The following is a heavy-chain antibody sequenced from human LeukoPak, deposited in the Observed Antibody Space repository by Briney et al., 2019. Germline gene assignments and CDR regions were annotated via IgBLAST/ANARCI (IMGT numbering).Heavy chain of an antibody. J-gene: IGHJ4*02. Sequence: GGSLRLSCAASGFTFSSYEMIWVRQAPGKGLEWVSYIGGSGSPKYYADSVKGRFTVSRDNAKSSLYLQMNSLRAEDTAVYICARESGPIDYWGQGTLVTVSS. CDR1: GFTFSSYE. CDR2: IGGSGSPK. CDR3: ARESGPIDY. V-gene: IGHV3-48*03.